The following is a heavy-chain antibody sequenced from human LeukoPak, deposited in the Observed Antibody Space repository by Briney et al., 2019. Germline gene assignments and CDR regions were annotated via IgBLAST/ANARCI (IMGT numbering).Heavy chain of an antibody. CDR2: ISPFNGNT. J-gene: IGHJ4*02. V-gene: IGHV1-18*01. Sequence: ASVKVSCKASGYTFTSYGITWVRQAPGKGLEWMGWISPFNGNTNYAQRFQGRVSLTTDTSTNTTYMELKSLRSDDTAVYYCVRQGGQLFYYGDTVFPHWGQGTLVTVSS. D-gene: IGHD4-17*01. CDR1: GYTFTSYG. CDR3: VRQGGQLFYYGDTVFPH.